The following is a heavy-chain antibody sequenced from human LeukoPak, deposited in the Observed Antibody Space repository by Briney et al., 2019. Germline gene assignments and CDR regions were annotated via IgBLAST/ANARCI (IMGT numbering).Heavy chain of an antibody. CDR3: ARDMAPDFWSGYYTPTFDY. CDR1: GYTFTSYG. J-gene: IGHJ4*02. CDR2: ISAYNGNT. D-gene: IGHD3-3*01. V-gene: IGHV1-18*01. Sequence: ASVKVSCKASGYTFTSYGISWVRQAPGQGLEWMGWISAYNGNTNHAQKLQGRVTMTTDTSTSTAYMELRSLRSDDTAVYYCARDMAPDFWSGYYTPTFDYWGQGTLVTVSS.